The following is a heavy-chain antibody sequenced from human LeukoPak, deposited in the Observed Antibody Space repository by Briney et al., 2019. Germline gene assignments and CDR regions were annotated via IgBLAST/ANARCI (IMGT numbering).Heavy chain of an antibody. D-gene: IGHD3-10*01. Sequence: ASVKVSCKASGYTFTSYVISWVRQAPGQGLEWMGWISDYNGNTNYAQRLQGRVTMTTDTSTSTAYMELRSLRSDDTAVYYCARAPGPTLLLWQRFDPWGQGTLVTVSS. V-gene: IGHV1-18*01. CDR1: GYTFTSYV. CDR3: ARAPGPTLLLWQRFDP. CDR2: ISDYNGNT. J-gene: IGHJ5*02.